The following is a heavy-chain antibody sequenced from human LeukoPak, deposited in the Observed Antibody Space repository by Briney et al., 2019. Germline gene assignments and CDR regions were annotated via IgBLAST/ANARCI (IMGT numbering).Heavy chain of an antibody. Sequence: PGGSLRLSCAASGFTFSSYAMSWVRQAPGKGLEWVSAICGSGGSTYYADSVKGRFTISRDNSKNTLYLQISSLRAEDTAVYYCAKVLMTTVTYYYYYGMDGWGQGTTVTVSS. D-gene: IGHD4-17*01. J-gene: IGHJ6*02. CDR1: GFTFSSYA. CDR3: AKVLMTTVTYYYYYGMDG. V-gene: IGHV3-23*01. CDR2: ICGSGGST.